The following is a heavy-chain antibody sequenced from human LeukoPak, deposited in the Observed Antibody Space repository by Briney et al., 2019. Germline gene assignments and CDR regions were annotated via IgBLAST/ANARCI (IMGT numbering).Heavy chain of an antibody. D-gene: IGHD3-22*01. J-gene: IGHJ4*02. V-gene: IGHV3-21*01. CDR1: RFTLTNYR. CDR3: ARDPSPHDK. Sequence: PGWSLRHSRLSSRFTLTNYRMNWVRPAPGKGLEWVSSITSSGNMYYGGSVKGRFTISRDNANNSLHLQMNSLRAEDTAVYYCARDPSPHDKWGQGTLVTVSS. CDR2: ITSSGNM.